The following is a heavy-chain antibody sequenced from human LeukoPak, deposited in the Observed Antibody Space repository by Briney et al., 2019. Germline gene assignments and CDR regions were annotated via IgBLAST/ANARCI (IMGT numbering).Heavy chain of an antibody. CDR1: GYTFTGYY. CDR2: FNPNSGGT. CDR3: AREMVRGVIIIGY. J-gene: IGHJ4*02. V-gene: IGHV1-2*02. Sequence: ASVKLSCKTSGYTFTGYYMHWVRQAPGQGLEWMGWFNPNSGGTNYAQKFQGRVTMTRDTSISTAYMELSRPRSDDTAVYYCAREMVRGVIIIGYWGQGTLVTVSS. D-gene: IGHD3-10*01.